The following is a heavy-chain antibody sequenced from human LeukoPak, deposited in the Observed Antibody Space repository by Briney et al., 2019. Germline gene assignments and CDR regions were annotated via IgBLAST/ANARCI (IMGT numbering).Heavy chain of an antibody. Sequence: SETLSLTCTVSGYSISSGYYWGRIRQPPGKGLVWIGSIYHSGATYYNPSLRSRVTIAVDTSKNQFSLTLSSVPAAHPALYYCARHSGYYYARDAFDIWGQGTLVTVSS. D-gene: IGHD3-22*01. CDR1: GYSISSGYY. CDR3: ARHSGYYYARDAFDI. V-gene: IGHV4-38-2*02. J-gene: IGHJ3*02. CDR2: IYHSGAT.